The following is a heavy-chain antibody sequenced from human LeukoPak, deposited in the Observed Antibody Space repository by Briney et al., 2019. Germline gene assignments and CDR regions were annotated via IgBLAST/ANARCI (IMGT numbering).Heavy chain of an antibody. Sequence: GGSLRLSCAASGFTFSSYGMHWVRQVPGKGLEWVAIIWYDGSNKYYADSVEGRFTISRDNAKNSLYLQMNSLRAEDTALYYCAKGRSYGFSAFDYWGQGTLVTVSS. CDR1: GFTFSSYG. CDR3: AKGRSYGFSAFDY. V-gene: IGHV3-30*02. D-gene: IGHD5-18*01. CDR2: IWYDGSNK. J-gene: IGHJ4*02.